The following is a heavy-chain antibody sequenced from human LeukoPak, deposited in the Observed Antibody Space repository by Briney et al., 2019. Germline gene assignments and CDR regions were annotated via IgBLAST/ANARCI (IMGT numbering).Heavy chain of an antibody. CDR3: ARDKSVAGHSFDY. V-gene: IGHV3-7*01. Sequence: PGGSLRLSCAASGFTFSSYWMSWVRQAPGKGLEWVANIKKDGSEKYYVDSVKGRFTISRDNAKNSLYLQMNSLRAEDTAVYYCARDKSVAGHSFDYWGQGTLVTVSS. J-gene: IGHJ4*02. D-gene: IGHD6-19*01. CDR2: IKKDGSEK. CDR1: GFTFSSYW.